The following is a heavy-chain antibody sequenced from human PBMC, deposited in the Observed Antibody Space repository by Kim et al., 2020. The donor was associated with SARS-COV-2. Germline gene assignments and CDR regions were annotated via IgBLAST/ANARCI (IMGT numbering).Heavy chain of an antibody. CDR3: ARATYYDFWSGFDRKSFDP. V-gene: IGHV4-61*01. D-gene: IGHD3-3*01. Sequence: SETLSLTCTVSGGSVSSGSYYWSWIRQPPGKGLEWIGYIYYSGSTNYNPSLKSRVTISVDTSKNQFSLKLSSVTAADTAVYYCARATYYDFWSGFDRKSFDPWGQGTLVTVSS. CDR2: IYYSGST. J-gene: IGHJ5*02. CDR1: GGSVSSGSYY.